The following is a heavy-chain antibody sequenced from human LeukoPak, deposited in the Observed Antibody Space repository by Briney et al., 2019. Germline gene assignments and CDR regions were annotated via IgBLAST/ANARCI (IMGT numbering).Heavy chain of an antibody. Sequence: PGRSLRLSCAASGFPFSSYGMHWVRQAPGKGLEWVAIISYGGSNKYYADSVKGRFTLSRDNSKNTMHLEMDSLRDEDTALYYCARERAYGSGKMAAYDIWGQGTKVTVSS. J-gene: IGHJ3*02. CDR3: ARERAYGSGKMAAYDI. CDR1: GFPFSSYG. D-gene: IGHD3-10*01. V-gene: IGHV3-30*03. CDR2: ISYGGSNK.